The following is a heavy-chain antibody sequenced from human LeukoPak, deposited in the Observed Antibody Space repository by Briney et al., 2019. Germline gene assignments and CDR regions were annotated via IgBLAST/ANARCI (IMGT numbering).Heavy chain of an antibody. CDR1: GGTFSSYA. J-gene: IGHJ3*02. V-gene: IGHV1-69*04. D-gene: IGHD6-13*01. CDR2: IIPILGIA. CDR3: ARRGAAQQYAFDI. Sequence: ASVKVSCKASGGTFSSYAISWVRQAPGRGLEWMGRIIPILGIANYAQKFQGRVTITADKSTSTAYMELSSLRSEDTAVYYCARRGAAQQYAFDIWGQGTMVTVSS.